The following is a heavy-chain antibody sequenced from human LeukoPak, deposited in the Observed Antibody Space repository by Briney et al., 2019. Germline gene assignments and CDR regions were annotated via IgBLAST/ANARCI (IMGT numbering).Heavy chain of an antibody. CDR1: GFTFSNAW. J-gene: IGHJ4*02. CDR3: TTPADYYDSSQGDY. V-gene: IGHV3-15*07. CDR2: IKSKTDGGTT. D-gene: IGHD3-22*01. Sequence: GGSLRLSCAASGFTFSNAWMNWVRQAPGKGLEWVGRIKSKTDGGTTDYAAPVKGRFTISRDDSKNTLYLQMNSLKTEDTAAYYCTTPADYYDSSQGDYWGQGTLVTVSS.